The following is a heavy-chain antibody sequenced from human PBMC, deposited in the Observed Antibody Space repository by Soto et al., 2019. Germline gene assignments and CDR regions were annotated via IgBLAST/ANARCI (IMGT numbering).Heavy chain of an antibody. J-gene: IGHJ4*02. V-gene: IGHV4-59*01. CDR2: IYYSGST. Sequence: SETLSLTCTVSGGSISSYYWSWIRQPPGKGLEWIGYIYYSGSTNYNPSLKSRVTISVDTSKNQFSLKLSSVTAADTAVYYCARDRYGDYVLDYWGQGTLVTVSS. CDR3: ARDRYGDYVLDY. D-gene: IGHD4-17*01. CDR1: GGSISSYY.